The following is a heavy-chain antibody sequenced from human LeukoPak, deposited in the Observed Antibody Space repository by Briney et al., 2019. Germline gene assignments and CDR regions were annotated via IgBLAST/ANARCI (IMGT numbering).Heavy chain of an antibody. J-gene: IGHJ4*02. V-gene: IGHV3-64*01. CDR1: GFTISTYA. CDR3: ARTTYTSPDY. Sequence: GSLRLSCAASGFTISTYAMHWVRQAPGKGLEFVSGISSNGAGTYYANSVKGRFTISRDISKNTLYLQMGSLRAEDMAVYYCARTTYTSPDYWGQGTLVTVSS. CDR2: ISSNGAGT. D-gene: IGHD1-14*01.